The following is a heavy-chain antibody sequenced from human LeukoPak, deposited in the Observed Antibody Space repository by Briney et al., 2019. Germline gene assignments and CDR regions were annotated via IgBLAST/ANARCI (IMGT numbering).Heavy chain of an antibody. J-gene: IGHJ4*02. CDR3: ARDQGSSRTDY. V-gene: IGHV1-3*01. CDR1: GYTFTSYT. Sequence: ASVKVSCKASGYTFTSYTMHWLRQAPGQRLEWMGWINAGNGDTKYSQKFQGRVTIIRDTSASTAYMELSSLRSDDTAVYYCARDQGSSRTDYWGQGTLVTVSS. CDR2: INAGNGDT. D-gene: IGHD6-13*01.